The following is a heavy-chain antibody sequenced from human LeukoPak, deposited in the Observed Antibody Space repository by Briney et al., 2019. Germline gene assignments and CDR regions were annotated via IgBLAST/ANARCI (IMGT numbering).Heavy chain of an antibody. J-gene: IGHJ4*02. CDR1: GYTFTSYA. Sequence: ASVKVSCKASGYTFTSYAMHWVRQAPGQRLEWMGWINAGNGNTKYSQKFQGRVTITRDTFASTAYMELSSLRSEDTAVYYCACGGDIVATEMNYWGQGTLVTVSS. CDR2: INAGNGNT. V-gene: IGHV1-3*01. CDR3: ACGGDIVATEMNY. D-gene: IGHD5-12*01.